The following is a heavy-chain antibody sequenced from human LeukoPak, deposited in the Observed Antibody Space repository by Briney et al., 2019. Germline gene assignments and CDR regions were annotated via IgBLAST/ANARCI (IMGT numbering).Heavy chain of an antibody. D-gene: IGHD3-16*02. Sequence: PSETLSLTCAVSGYSISSGYYWGWIRQPPGKGLEWIGSIYHSGSTYYNPSLKSRVTISVDTSKNQFSLKLSSVTAADTAVYYCARGVRYYDYVWGSYLDYYYYYMDVWGKGTTVTVSS. CDR2: IYHSGST. V-gene: IGHV4-38-2*01. J-gene: IGHJ6*03. CDR3: ARGVRYYDYVWGSYLDYYYYYMDV. CDR1: GYSISSGYY.